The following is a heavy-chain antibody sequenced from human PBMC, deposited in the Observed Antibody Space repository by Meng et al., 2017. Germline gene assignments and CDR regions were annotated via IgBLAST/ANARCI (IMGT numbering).Heavy chain of an antibody. Sequence: QGQIQQLGPGLLKPSETLSLPGAVYGGSLSGYYWSWIRQPPGKGLEWIGEINHSGSTNYNPSLKSRVTISVDTSKNQFSLKLSSVTAADTAVYYCARVGSFLRDYWGQGTLVTVSS. CDR3: ARVGSFLRDY. CDR2: INHSGST. D-gene: IGHD2/OR15-2a*01. J-gene: IGHJ4*02. V-gene: IGHV4-34*01. CDR1: GGSLSGYY.